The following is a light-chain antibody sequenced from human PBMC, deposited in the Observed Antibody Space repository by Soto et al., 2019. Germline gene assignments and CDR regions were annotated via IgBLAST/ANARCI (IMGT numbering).Light chain of an antibody. CDR2: AAS. CDR3: LQHNSYPLT. J-gene: IGKJ4*01. CDR1: QDINNY. Sequence: DIQMTQSPSAMSASVGDRVTITCRGSQDINNYLVWFQQKPGTVPKRLIYAASSLQSGVPSRFSGSRSGTEFTLTISSLQPEDFATYYCLQHNSYPLTFGGGTKVEIK. V-gene: IGKV1-17*03.